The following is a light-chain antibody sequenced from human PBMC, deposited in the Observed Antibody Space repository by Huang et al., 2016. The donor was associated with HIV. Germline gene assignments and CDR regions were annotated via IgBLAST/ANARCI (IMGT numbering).Light chain of an antibody. CDR1: QDIRSY. CDR3: QQLSTSLT. J-gene: IGKJ4*01. CDR2: GAS. Sequence: IQLTQSPSSLSASVGDRVTITCRASQDIRSYLAWYQQKPGKAPKLLIYGASTLQSGFPSRFSGSGSGTEYSLTISSLQPEDFATYYCQQLSTSLTFGGGTKVEMK. V-gene: IGKV1-9*01.